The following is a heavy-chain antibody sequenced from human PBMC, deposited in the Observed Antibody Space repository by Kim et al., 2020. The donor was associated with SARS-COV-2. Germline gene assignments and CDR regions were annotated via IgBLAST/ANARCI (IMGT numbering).Heavy chain of an antibody. J-gene: IGHJ4*02. D-gene: IGHD3-10*01. V-gene: IGHV1-8*01. CDR3: ARGGITMVRGDYYFDY. Sequence: KCQGRVTMTRNTSISTAYMELSSLRSEDTAVYYCARGGITMVRGDYYFDYWGQGTLVTVSS.